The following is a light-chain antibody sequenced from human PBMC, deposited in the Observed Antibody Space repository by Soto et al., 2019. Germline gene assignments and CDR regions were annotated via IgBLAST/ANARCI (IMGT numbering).Light chain of an antibody. Sequence: EIVLTQSPATLSLSPGERATLSCRASQSIQYLAWYQHKPGQAPRLLIHDASTRATGIPARFSGSGSGTDFTLTISSLEPEDFAVYYCQERNNWPPTWTFGQGTKVEIK. J-gene: IGKJ1*01. CDR1: QSIQY. CDR3: QERNNWPPTWT. CDR2: DAS. V-gene: IGKV3-11*01.